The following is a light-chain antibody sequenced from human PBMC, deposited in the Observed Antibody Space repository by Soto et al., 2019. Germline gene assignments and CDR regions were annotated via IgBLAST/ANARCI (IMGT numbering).Light chain of an antibody. J-gene: IGLJ1*01. V-gene: IGLV2-14*03. CDR2: DVS. Sequence: QSVLTQPASVSGSPGQSITISCTGTSSDVGGYNYVSWYQHHPGKAPKLMIYDVSNRPSGVSNRFSGSKSGNTASLTISGLQAEEEADYYCSSYTSSTTYVFGTGTKLTVL. CDR3: SSYTSSTTYV. CDR1: SSDVGGYNY.